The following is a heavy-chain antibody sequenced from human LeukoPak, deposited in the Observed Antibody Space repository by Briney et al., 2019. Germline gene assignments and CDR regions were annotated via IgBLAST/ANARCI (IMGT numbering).Heavy chain of an antibody. Sequence: SETLSLTCTVSGGSISSSSYYWGWIRQPPGKGLEWIGSIYYSGSTYYDPSLKSRVTISVDTSKNQFSLKLSSVTAADTAVYYCARGGGPLQSFDYWGQGTLVTVSS. CDR1: GGSISSSSYY. J-gene: IGHJ4*02. D-gene: IGHD4-11*01. CDR2: IYYSGST. V-gene: IGHV4-39*01. CDR3: ARGGGPLQSFDY.